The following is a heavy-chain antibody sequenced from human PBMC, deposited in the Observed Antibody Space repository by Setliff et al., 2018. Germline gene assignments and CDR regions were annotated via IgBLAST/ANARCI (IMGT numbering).Heavy chain of an antibody. D-gene: IGHD6-19*01. CDR3: AREQWLDPPGYYYMDV. Sequence: SETLSLTCTASGGSISSYYWSWIRQPAGKGLEWIGHIYIGGSANYNPSLKSRVTMSIDTSKNQFSLKLYSVTAADMAVYYCAREQWLDPPGYYYMDVWAKGTTVTVSS. V-gene: IGHV4-4*07. CDR1: GGSISSYY. CDR2: IYIGGSA. J-gene: IGHJ6*03.